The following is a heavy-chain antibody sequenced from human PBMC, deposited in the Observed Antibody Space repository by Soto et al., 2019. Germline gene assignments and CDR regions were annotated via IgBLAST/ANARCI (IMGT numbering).Heavy chain of an antibody. V-gene: IGHV3-23*01. Sequence: VALRLSCAASGFTFSNYAMTCVRQAPGKGLEWVSGLNGSGGSASSADSVKGRFAISRDNSKNTLYLQMNSLRDGDTAVYYCARGFSAGKGSPPDYWGQGALVTVSS. CDR2: LNGSGGSA. D-gene: IGHD3-10*01. CDR1: GFTFSNYA. CDR3: ARGFSAGKGSPPDY. J-gene: IGHJ4*02.